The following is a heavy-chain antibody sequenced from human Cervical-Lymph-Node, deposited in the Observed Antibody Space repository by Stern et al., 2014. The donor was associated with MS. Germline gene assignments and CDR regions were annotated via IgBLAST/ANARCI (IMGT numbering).Heavy chain of an antibody. CDR2: FDPEDDEG. Sequence: QVQLVQSGAEVKKPGASVKVSCKVSGYVLSELAIHWVRQAPGKGLEWMGGFDPEDDEGIHAQQFQGRVTMTEDTSTDTAYMELRSLRSEDTAMYYCATLGYCRGGSCYRIAYWGQGTLVTVSS. J-gene: IGHJ4*02. CDR3: ATLGYCRGGSCYRIAY. V-gene: IGHV1-24*01. CDR1: GYVLSELA. D-gene: IGHD2-15*01.